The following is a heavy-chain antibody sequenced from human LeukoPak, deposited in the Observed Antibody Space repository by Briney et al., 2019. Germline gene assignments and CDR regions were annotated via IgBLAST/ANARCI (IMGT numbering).Heavy chain of an antibody. D-gene: IGHD5-18*01. V-gene: IGHV3-30*18. J-gene: IGHJ4*02. CDR1: GFTFSSYS. Sequence: GGSLRLSCAASGFTFSSYSMNWVRQTPDKGLEWVAVISYDASNKYYADSVKGRFTISRDNSKNTLYLQMNSLRAEDTAVYYCAKSHGYSYGFDYWGQGTLVTVSS. CDR3: AKSHGYSYGFDY. CDR2: ISYDASNK.